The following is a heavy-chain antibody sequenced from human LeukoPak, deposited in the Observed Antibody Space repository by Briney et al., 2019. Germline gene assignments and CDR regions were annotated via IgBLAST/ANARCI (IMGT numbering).Heavy chain of an antibody. CDR2: VYYSGRT. V-gene: IGHV4-39*01. CDR1: SGSISSSTYY. CDR3: ARHRYNGYVYSFDK. Sequence: SETLSLTCTVSSGSISSSTYYWGWIRRPPGKGLEWIGSVYYSGRTYYNPSLKSRVTISVDTSKNQFSLKLSSVTAADTAVYYCARHRYNGYVYSFDKWGQGTLVTVSS. D-gene: IGHD3-16*01. J-gene: IGHJ4*02.